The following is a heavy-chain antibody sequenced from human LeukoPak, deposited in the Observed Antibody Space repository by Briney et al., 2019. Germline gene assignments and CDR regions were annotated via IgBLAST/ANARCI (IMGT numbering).Heavy chain of an antibody. J-gene: IGHJ4*02. D-gene: IGHD3-10*01. Sequence: GGSLRLSCAASGFTFSSYSMNWVRQAPGKGLEWVSSISSSSSYIYYADSVKGRFTISRDNAKNSLYLQMNSLRAEDTAVYYCAGDYSSGSYWFDYWGQGTLVTVSS. CDR1: GFTFSSYS. CDR2: ISSSSSYI. V-gene: IGHV3-21*01. CDR3: AGDYSSGSYWFDY.